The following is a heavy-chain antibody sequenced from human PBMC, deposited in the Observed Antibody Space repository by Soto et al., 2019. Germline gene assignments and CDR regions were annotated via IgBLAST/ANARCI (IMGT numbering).Heavy chain of an antibody. CDR2: IKQDGSEK. V-gene: IGHV3-7*05. J-gene: IGHJ4*02. CDR3: ARTSIQLWSPDPAY. D-gene: IGHD5-18*01. Sequence: EVQLVESGGGLVQPGGSLRLSCAASGFTFSSYWMSWVRQSPGKGLEWVANIKQDGSEKYYVDSVTGRFTISRDNAKNALYLQMNSLRAEDTAVYYCARTSIQLWSPDPAYWGQGTLVTVSS. CDR1: GFTFSSYW.